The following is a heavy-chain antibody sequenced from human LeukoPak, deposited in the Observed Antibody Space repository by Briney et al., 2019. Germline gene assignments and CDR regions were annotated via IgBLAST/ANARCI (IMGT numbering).Heavy chain of an antibody. CDR3: ARGRGARGATSFYYYYMDV. Sequence: PGGSLRLSCAASGFTFSSYWMSWVRQAPGKGLEWVANIKQDGSEKYYVDSVKGRFTISRDNAKNSLYLQMNSLRAEDTAVYYCARGRGARGATSFYYYYMDVWGKGTTVTISS. CDR1: GFTFSSYW. V-gene: IGHV3-7*01. CDR2: IKQDGSEK. J-gene: IGHJ6*03. D-gene: IGHD3-10*01.